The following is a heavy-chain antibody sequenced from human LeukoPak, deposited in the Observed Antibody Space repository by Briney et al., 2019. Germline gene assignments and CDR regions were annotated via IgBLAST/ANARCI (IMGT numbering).Heavy chain of an antibody. J-gene: IGHJ4*02. CDR2: ISSSSSYM. V-gene: IGHV3-21*01. Sequence: TGGSPRLSCAASGFPFSSYSMNWVRQAPGKGLEWVSSISSSSSYMFYADSVKGRFTISRDNAKNSLYLQMNSLRAEDSAVYYCARDLVYCSGGSCYQRAFDYWGQGTLVTVSS. CDR1: GFPFSSYS. D-gene: IGHD2-15*01. CDR3: ARDLVYCSGGSCYQRAFDY.